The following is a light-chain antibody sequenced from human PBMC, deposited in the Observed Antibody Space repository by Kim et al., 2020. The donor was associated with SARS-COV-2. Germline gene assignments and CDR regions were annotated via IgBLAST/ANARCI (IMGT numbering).Light chain of an antibody. V-gene: IGKV3-20*01. CDR1: QSVSSNS. CDR2: GAS. Sequence: PGERAPLSCRASQSVSSNSLAWYQQKPGQAPRLLIYGASSRAAGIPDRFSGRGSGTDFTLTISRLEPEDFAVYYCQQYGSSRGVTFGPGTKVDIK. J-gene: IGKJ3*01. CDR3: QQYGSSRGVT.